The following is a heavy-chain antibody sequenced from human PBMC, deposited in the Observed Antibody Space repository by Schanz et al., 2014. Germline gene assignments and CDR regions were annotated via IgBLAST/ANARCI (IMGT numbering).Heavy chain of an antibody. CDR1: GFSFTTYA. CDR3: AKGRFGELSAFDI. D-gene: IGHD3-10*01. J-gene: IGHJ3*02. CDR2: ISSGGGST. Sequence: VQLVESGGGVVQPGRSLRLSCASSGFSFTTYAMSWVRQAPGKGLEWVSSISSGGGSTYYADSVKGRFTISRDNAKNSLFLHMNSLRAEDTAVYYCAKGRFGELSAFDIWGQGTMVTVSS. V-gene: IGHV3-23*04.